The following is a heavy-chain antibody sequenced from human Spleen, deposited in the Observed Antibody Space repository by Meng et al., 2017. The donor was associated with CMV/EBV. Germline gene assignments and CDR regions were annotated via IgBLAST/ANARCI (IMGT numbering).Heavy chain of an antibody. CDR1: GFTFSSYW. D-gene: IGHD3-3*02. V-gene: IGHV3-7*01. Sequence: GESLKISCAASGFTFSSYWMSWVRQAPGKGLEWVANIKQDGSEKYYVDSVKGRFTISRDNAKNSLYVQMNSLRAEDTAVYHCARVGFLEGFSNHWYYDLWGRGTLVTVSS. J-gene: IGHJ2*01. CDR2: IKQDGSEK. CDR3: ARVGFLEGFSNHWYYDL.